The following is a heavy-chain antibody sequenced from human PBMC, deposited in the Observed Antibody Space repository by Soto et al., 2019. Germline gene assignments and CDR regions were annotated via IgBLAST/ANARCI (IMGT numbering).Heavy chain of an antibody. CDR2: ISAHNGDT. D-gene: IGHD1-26*01. CDR1: GYTFTSYG. Sequence: VQLVQSGPEVKKPGASVKVSCKASGYTFTSYGFSWVRQAPGQGLEWMGWISAHNGDTIYAQKFQDRITMTTDTSTNTAYLELRSLKSGDTAVFYCARSSGTYPPSRYYYGLDVW. V-gene: IGHV1-18*01. J-gene: IGHJ6*01. CDR3: ARSSGTYPPSRYYYGLDV.